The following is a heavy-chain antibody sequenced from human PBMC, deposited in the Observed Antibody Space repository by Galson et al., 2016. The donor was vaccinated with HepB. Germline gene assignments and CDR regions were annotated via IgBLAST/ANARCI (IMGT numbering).Heavy chain of an antibody. CDR3: AKALPSWYFDL. J-gene: IGHJ2*01. CDR1: GFTFSNYD. CDR2: ISTSGDGT. V-gene: IGHV3-23*01. Sequence: SLRLSCAASGFTFSNYDVSWVRQAPGKGLEWVSSISTSGDGTTYADSVKGRFTISRDNPKNTLSLAMNSLRAEDTAIYYCAKALPSWYFDLWSRGTLVTVTS.